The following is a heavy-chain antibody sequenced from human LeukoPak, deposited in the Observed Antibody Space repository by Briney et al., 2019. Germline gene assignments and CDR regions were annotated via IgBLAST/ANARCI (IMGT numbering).Heavy chain of an antibody. V-gene: IGHV5-51*01. CDR3: ARHKDGSGSYAPFDY. D-gene: IGHD3-10*01. J-gene: IGHJ4*02. CDR1: GYSFTSYW. CDR2: IYPGDSDT. Sequence: GESLKISCKGSGYSFTSYWIGWVRQMPGKGLEWMGIIYPGDSDTRYSPSFQGQVTISADKSISTAYLQWSSLKASDTAVYYCARHKDGSGSYAPFDYWGQGTLVTVSS.